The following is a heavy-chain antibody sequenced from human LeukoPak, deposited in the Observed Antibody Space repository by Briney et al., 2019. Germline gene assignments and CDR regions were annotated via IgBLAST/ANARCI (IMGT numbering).Heavy chain of an antibody. Sequence: KPSETLSLTCAVYGGSFSGYYWSWIRQPPGKGLEWIGEINHSESTNYNPSLKSRVTISVDTSKNQFSLKLSSVTAADTAVYYCARGRHYYGSGSPWYFDYWGQGTLVTVSS. J-gene: IGHJ4*02. V-gene: IGHV4-34*01. CDR3: ARGRHYYGSGSPWYFDY. CDR2: INHSEST. CDR1: GGSFSGYY. D-gene: IGHD3-10*01.